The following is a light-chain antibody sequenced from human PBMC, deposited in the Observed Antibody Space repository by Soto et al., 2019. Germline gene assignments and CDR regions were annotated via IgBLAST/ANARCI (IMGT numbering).Light chain of an antibody. CDR2: GAS. V-gene: IGKV3-15*01. Sequence: EIVMTQSPATLSVAPEERATLSCRASQSVSSNLAWYQQKPGQAPRLLIYGASTRATGIPAGFSGSGSGTEFTLTISSLQSEDFAVYYCQLYNNWPRTFGQGTKVEIK. CDR1: QSVSSN. CDR3: QLYNNWPRT. J-gene: IGKJ1*01.